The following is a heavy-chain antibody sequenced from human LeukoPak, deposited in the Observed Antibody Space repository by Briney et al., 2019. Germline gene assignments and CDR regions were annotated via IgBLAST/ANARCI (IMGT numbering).Heavy chain of an antibody. J-gene: IGHJ4*02. D-gene: IGHD2-2*01. CDR1: GFTFSSYG. CDR3: AKEGPSHRVYFDY. Sequence: GGSLRLSCAASGFTFSSYGMHWVRQAPGKGLEWVAVISYDGSNKYYADSVKGRFTISRDNSKNMLYLQMNSLRAEDTAVYYCAKEGPSHRVYFDYWGQGTLVTVSS. CDR2: ISYDGSNK. V-gene: IGHV3-30*18.